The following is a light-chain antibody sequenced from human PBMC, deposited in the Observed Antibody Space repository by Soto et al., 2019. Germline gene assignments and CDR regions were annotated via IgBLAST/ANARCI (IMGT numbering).Light chain of an antibody. J-gene: IGLJ1*01. Sequence: ALTQPASVSGTPGQSITISCTGTSRDVGSYNLVSWYQQHPGKAPKLMIYEVSKRPSGVSNRFSGSKSGNTASLTISGLQAEDEADYYCCSYAGSSTPLIFGTGTKVTVL. CDR2: EVS. CDR3: CSYAGSSTPLI. V-gene: IGLV2-23*02. CDR1: SRDVGSYNL.